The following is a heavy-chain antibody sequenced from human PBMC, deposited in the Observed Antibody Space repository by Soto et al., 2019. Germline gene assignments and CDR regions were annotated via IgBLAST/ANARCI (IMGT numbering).Heavy chain of an antibody. CDR3: ARAWPGYSGYDNYYYGMDV. Sequence: SETLSPTCTVSGGSISSYYWSWIRQPAGKGLEWIGRIYTSGSTNYNPSLKSRVTMSVDTSKNQFSLKLSSVTAADTAVYNCARAWPGYSGYDNYYYGMDVWGQGTTVTVSS. V-gene: IGHV4-4*07. D-gene: IGHD5-12*01. CDR1: GGSISSYY. J-gene: IGHJ6*02. CDR2: IYTSGST.